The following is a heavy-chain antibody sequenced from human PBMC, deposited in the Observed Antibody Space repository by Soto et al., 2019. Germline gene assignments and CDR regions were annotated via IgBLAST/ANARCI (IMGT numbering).Heavy chain of an antibody. CDR2: INHSGST. J-gene: IGHJ6*02. CDR1: GGCFSGYY. V-gene: IGHV4-34*01. Sequence: QVQLQQWGAGLLKPSETLSLTCAVYGGCFSGYYWSWIRQPPGKGLEWIGEINHSGSTNYNPSLKSRVSISVYTSKNQFSLKLSSVTAADTAVYYCARGRFRYYYGMDVWGQGTTVTVSS. CDR3: ARGRFRYYYGMDV.